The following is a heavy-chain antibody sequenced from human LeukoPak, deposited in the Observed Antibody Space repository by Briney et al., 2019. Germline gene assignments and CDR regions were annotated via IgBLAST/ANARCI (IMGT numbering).Heavy chain of an antibody. V-gene: IGHV4-34*01. CDR2: INHSGST. D-gene: IGHD3-16*02. J-gene: IGHJ4*02. Sequence: SETLSLTCAVYGGSFSGYYWSWIRQPPGKGLEWIGEINHSGSTNYNPSLKSRVTISVDTSKNQFSLKLSSVTAADTAVYYCARGRYVWGSYRPVDYWGQGTLVTVSS. CDR3: ARGRYVWGSYRPVDY. CDR1: GGSFSGYY.